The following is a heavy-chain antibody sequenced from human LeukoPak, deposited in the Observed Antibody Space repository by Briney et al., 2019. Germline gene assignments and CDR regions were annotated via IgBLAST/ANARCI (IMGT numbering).Heavy chain of an antibody. Sequence: PSETLSLTCTVSGGSISSGDNYWSWIRQPPGKGLEWIGSIYYSGSTYYNPSLKSRLTISVDTSKNQFSLKLSSVTAADTAVYYCASSFRSAVAGPNFDYWGQGTLVTVSS. CDR3: ASSFRSAVAGPNFDY. D-gene: IGHD6-19*01. J-gene: IGHJ4*02. V-gene: IGHV4-39*01. CDR1: GGSISSGDNY. CDR2: IYYSGST.